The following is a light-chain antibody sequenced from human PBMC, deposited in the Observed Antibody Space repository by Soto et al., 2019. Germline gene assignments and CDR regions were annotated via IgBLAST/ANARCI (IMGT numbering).Light chain of an antibody. CDR1: QSISSY. J-gene: IGKJ1*01. Sequence: DIQMTQSPSSLSASVGDRVTITCRASQSISSYLNWYQQKPGKAPKLLIYAASSLQSGVPSRFSGSVGGAGFARNISSLQPEDFATYYCQQSYSKPRVGQGTKVDIK. CDR2: AAS. V-gene: IGKV1-39*01. CDR3: QQSYSKPR.